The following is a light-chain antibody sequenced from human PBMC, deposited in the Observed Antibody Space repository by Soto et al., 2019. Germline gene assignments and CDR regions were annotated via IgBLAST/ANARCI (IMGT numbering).Light chain of an antibody. CDR1: SGSIASNY. CDR3: QSYDATNQV. V-gene: IGLV6-57*01. Sequence: NFMLTQPHSVSESPGKQVIISCTRSSGSIASNYVQWYQQRPGSSPTTVIYEDNQRPSGVPDRFSGSIDSSSNSASLTISGLETEDEADYYCQSYDATNQVFGGGTKVTVL. J-gene: IGLJ3*02. CDR2: EDN.